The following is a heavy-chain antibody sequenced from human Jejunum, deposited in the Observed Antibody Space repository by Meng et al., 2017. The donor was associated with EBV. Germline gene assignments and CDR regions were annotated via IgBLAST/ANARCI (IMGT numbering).Heavy chain of an antibody. CDR2: IKRTTDGGTT. CDR3: TDVGGDMI. D-gene: IGHD3-16*01. CDR1: GFTFTNSH. V-gene: IGHV3-15*01. Sequence: QLVGTGGGLVKPGESLRRSCAASGFTFTNSHMTWVRQAPGKGLEWVGRIKRTTDGGTTDYAAPVKGRFTISRDDSKNTLYLQMNSLKTEDTAVYYCTDVGGDMIWGQGILVTVSS. J-gene: IGHJ4*02.